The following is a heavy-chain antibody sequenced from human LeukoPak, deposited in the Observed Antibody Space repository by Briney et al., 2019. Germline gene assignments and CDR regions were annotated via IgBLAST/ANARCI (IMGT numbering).Heavy chain of an antibody. V-gene: IGHV1-69*13. Sequence: SVKVSCKASGYTFTSYAISWVRQAPGQGLEWMGGIIPIFGTANYAQKFQGRVTITADESTSTAYMELSSLRSEDTAVYYCVRFWSGYSYGMDVWGQGTTVTVSS. CDR3: VRFWSGYSYGMDV. CDR2: IIPIFGTA. D-gene: IGHD3-3*01. J-gene: IGHJ6*02. CDR1: GYTFTSYA.